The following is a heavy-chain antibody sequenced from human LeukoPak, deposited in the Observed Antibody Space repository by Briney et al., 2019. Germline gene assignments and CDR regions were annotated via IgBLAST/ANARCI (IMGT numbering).Heavy chain of an antibody. CDR3: ARRDYTNYDY. D-gene: IGHD2-8*01. CDR1: GYSFNTYW. Sequence: GESLKISCETSGYSFNTYWIGWVRQMPVKGLEWMGIIYPGDSDTRYSPSFQGQVTISADKSISTAYLQWSSLKASDTAMYYCARRDYTNYDYWGQGTLVTVSS. J-gene: IGHJ4*02. V-gene: IGHV5-51*01. CDR2: IYPGDSDT.